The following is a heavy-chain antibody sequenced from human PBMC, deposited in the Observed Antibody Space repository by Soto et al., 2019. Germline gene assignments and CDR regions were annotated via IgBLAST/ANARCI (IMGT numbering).Heavy chain of an antibody. CDR2: IYYSGST. CDR3: ARLRSSWQLEFYYFAY. Sequence: QLQLQESGPGLVKPSETLSLTCTVSGGSISSSSYYWGWIRQPPGKGLEWIGSIYYSGSTYYNPSLKSRVTISADTSNNPFSLKLSSVTAADTAVYYCARLRSSWQLEFYYFAYWGQGTLVTVSS. CDR1: GGSISSSSYY. V-gene: IGHV4-39*01. D-gene: IGHD6-13*01. J-gene: IGHJ4*02.